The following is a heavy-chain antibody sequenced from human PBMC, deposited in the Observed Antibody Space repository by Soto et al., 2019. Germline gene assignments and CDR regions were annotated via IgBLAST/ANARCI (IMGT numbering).Heavy chain of an antibody. Sequence: QVQLQQWGAGLLKPSETLSLTCAVYGGSFSGYYWSWIRQPPGKGLEWIGEINHSGSTNYNPSLTSLVTISVDTSKNQFSLKLSSVTAADTAVYYCARDRRKGLSSGWPNYYYYGMDVWGQGTTVTVSS. CDR2: INHSGST. J-gene: IGHJ6*02. CDR1: GGSFSGYY. CDR3: ARDRRKGLSSGWPNYYYYGMDV. V-gene: IGHV4-34*01. D-gene: IGHD6-19*01.